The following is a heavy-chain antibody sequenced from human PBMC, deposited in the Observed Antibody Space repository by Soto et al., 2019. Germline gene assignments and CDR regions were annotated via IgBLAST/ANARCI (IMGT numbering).Heavy chain of an antibody. J-gene: IGHJ3*02. CDR1: GGNFRSES. D-gene: IGHD2-21*02. CDR2: IIPFFGTS. CDR3: ARGHEVGGNSDAYDI. V-gene: IGHV1-69*12. Sequence: QVQLVQSGAEVKKPGSSVKVSCKASGGNFRSESINWGRQAPGQGLEWMGGIIPFFGTSDYAHKFQGRLRITADESTNTAYMELSSLRSQDTAVYYCARGHEVGGNSDAYDIWGQGTMVIVSS.